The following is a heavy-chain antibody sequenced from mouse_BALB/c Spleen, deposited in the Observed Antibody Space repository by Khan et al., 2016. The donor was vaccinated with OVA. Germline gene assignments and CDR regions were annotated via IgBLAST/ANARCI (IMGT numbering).Heavy chain of an antibody. J-gene: IGHJ3*01. CDR1: GYTFTSYV. D-gene: IGHD1-1*01. V-gene: IGHV1S136*01. CDR2: ISPNSDGS. CDR3: CRSLYDYGSAYEGCAY. Sequence: VQLKQSGPELVKPGASVKMSCKASGYTFTSYVMHWVKQKPGQGLEWIGYISPNSDGSKYNEKFRGKAPLTSDKSSSTAYMELSSLTSEDAACYYWCRSLYDYGSAYEGCAYWGQGTLVTVSA.